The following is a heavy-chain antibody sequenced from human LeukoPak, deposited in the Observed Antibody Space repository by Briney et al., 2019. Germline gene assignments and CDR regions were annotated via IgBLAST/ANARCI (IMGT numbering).Heavy chain of an antibody. Sequence: GESLKISCKGSGYSFPSYWIGWVRQMPGKGLEWMGIIYPGDSDTRYSPSFQGQVTISADNSISTAYLQWSSLKASDTAMYYCARTYCGGDCYYSYFDYWGQGTLVTVSS. CDR2: IYPGDSDT. V-gene: IGHV5-51*01. CDR3: ARTYCGGDCYYSYFDY. J-gene: IGHJ4*02. CDR1: GYSFPSYW. D-gene: IGHD2-21*02.